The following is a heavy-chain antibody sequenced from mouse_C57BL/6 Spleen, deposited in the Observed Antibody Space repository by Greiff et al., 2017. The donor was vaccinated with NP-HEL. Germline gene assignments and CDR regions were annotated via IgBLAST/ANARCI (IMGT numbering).Heavy chain of an antibody. CDR1: GYTFTDYE. D-gene: IGHD1-2*01. CDR2: IDPETGGT. V-gene: IGHV1-15*01. J-gene: IGHJ2*01. CDR3: TRYYYGVYYFDY. Sequence: VKLQESGAELVRPGASVTLSCKASGYTFTDYEMHWVKQTPVHGLEWIGAIDPETGGTAYNQKFKGKAILTADKSSSTAYMELRSLTSEDSAVYYCTRYYYGVYYFDYWGQGTTLTVSS.